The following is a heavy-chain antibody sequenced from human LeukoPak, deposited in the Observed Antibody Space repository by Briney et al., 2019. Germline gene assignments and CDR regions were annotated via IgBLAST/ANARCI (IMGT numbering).Heavy chain of an antibody. CDR1: GFTFSRND. Sequence: GGSLRLSCVASGFTFSRNDMHWVRQAPGEGLEWLAHISYHGRDQDYADSVKGRFTISRDNSKNTLYLQMNSLRPEDTAVYYCANRKHFDYWGQGTLVTVSS. CDR2: ISYHGRDQ. J-gene: IGHJ4*02. V-gene: IGHV3-30*18. CDR3: ANRKHFDY.